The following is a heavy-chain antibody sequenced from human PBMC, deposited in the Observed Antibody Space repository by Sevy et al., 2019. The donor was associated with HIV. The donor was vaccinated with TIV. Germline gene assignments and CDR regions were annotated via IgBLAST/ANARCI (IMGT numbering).Heavy chain of an antibody. V-gene: IGHV4-39*01. CDR2: IYYSVST. J-gene: IGHJ4*02. CDR1: GGSISSSSYY. D-gene: IGHD3-16*02. CDR3: ARQLSARYFDY. Sequence: SETLSLTCTVSGGSISSSSYYWGWIRQPPGKGLEWIGSIYYSVSTYYNPSLKSRVTISVDTSKNQFSLKLSSVTAADTAMNYCARQLSARYFDYWGQGTLVTVSS.